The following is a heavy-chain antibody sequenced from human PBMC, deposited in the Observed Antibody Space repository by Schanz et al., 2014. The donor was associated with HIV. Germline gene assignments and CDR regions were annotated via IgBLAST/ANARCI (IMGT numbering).Heavy chain of an antibody. V-gene: IGHV1-18*01. J-gene: IGHJ4*02. CDR3: ASSRPMGLEIDF. CDR2: ISANNGNT. D-gene: IGHD1-1*01. CDR1: GHTSTNYG. Sequence: QVQLVQSGAEVKKPGASVKVSCKASGHTSTNYGITWVRQAPGQGLEWMAWISANNGNTYYAQKVQGRVSMATDTSTSTAYMELSSLKSEDTAMYYCASSRPMGLEIDFWGQGTLVTVSS.